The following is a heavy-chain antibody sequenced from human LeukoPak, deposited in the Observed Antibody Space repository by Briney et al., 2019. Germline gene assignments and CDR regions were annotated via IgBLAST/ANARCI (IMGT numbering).Heavy chain of an antibody. Sequence: GRSLRLSCAASGFTFSSYATHWVRQAPGKGLEWVAVISYDGSNKYYADSVKGRFTISRDNSKNTLYLQMNSLRAEDTAVYYCAKALFSVVVAALYNWFDPWGQGTLVTVSS. CDR3: AKALFSVVVAALYNWFDP. CDR1: GFTFSSYA. D-gene: IGHD2-15*01. J-gene: IGHJ5*02. V-gene: IGHV3-30-3*01. CDR2: ISYDGSNK.